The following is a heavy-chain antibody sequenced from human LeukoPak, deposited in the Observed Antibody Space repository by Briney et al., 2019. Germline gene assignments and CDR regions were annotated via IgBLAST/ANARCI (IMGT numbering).Heavy chain of an antibody. CDR2: IIPIFGTA. Sequence: SVKVSCKASGGTFSSYAISWVRQAPGQGLEWMGGIIPIFGTANYAQKFQGRVTITAGKSTSTAYMELSSLRSEDTAVYYCARVNLGRYCSGGSCSYYFDYWGQGTLVTVSS. J-gene: IGHJ4*02. CDR3: ARVNLGRYCSGGSCSYYFDY. V-gene: IGHV1-69*06. D-gene: IGHD2-15*01. CDR1: GGTFSSYA.